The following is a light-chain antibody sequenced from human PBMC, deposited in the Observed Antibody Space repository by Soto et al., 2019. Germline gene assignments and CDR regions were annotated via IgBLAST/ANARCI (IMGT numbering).Light chain of an antibody. CDR3: QQYASSPGT. J-gene: IGKJ1*01. CDR2: ATS. Sequence: EIVLTQSPGTLSLSPGERATLSCRASQSVSSSYLAWYQQKPGQAPRLLIYATSTRAAGIPDRFSGSGSGTDFTLTISRLEPEDFAVYYCQQYASSPGTFGQGTKVDIK. V-gene: IGKV3-20*01. CDR1: QSVSSSY.